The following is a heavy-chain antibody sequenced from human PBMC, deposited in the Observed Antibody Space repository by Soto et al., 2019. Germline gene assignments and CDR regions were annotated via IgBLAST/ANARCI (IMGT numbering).Heavy chain of an antibody. D-gene: IGHD1-26*01. CDR2: IKQDGSEK. J-gene: IGHJ6*02. CDR3: ARWDYYSYGMDV. CDR1: DFTFSSYW. V-gene: IGHV3-7*01. Sequence: GGSLRLSCAASDFTFSSYWMSWVRQAPGKGLEWVANIKQDGSEKYYVDSVKGRFTISRDNAKNSLYLQMNSLRAEDTAVYYCARWDYYSYGMDVWGQGTTVTVSS.